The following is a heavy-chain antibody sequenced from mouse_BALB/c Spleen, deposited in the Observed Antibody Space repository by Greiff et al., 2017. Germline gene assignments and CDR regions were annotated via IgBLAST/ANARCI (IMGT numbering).Heavy chain of an antibody. J-gene: IGHJ4*01. CDR1: GYTFTSYN. D-gene: IGHD2-3*01. V-gene: IGHV1-12*01. Sequence: QVQLQQSGAELVKPGASVKMSCKASGYTFTSYNMHWVKQTPGQGLEWIGAIYPGNGDTSYNQKFKGKATLTADKSSSTAYMQLSSLTSEDSAVYYCARRDNGYYNYAMDYWGQGTSVTVSS. CDR3: ARRDNGYYNYAMDY. CDR2: IYPGNGDT.